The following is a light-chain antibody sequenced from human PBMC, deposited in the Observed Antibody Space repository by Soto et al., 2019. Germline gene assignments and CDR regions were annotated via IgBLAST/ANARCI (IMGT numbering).Light chain of an antibody. CDR2: GAS. CDR1: QSVSSN. CDR3: QQYNKWPQT. J-gene: IGKJ1*01. Sequence: EIVMTQSPATLSVSPGERATLSCRASQSVSSNLAWYQQKPGQAPRLLIYGASTRVTGIPARFSGSGSGTDFTLTISSLQSEDLAVYHCQQYNKWPQTFGQGTKVDIK. V-gene: IGKV3-15*01.